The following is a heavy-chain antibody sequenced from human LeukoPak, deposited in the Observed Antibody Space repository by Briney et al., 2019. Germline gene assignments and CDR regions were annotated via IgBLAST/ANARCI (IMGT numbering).Heavy chain of an antibody. CDR1: GYTFTSYS. CDR2: ISAYNGNT. V-gene: IGHV1-18*01. Sequence: ASVKVSCKASGYTFTSYSISWVRQAPEQGLEWMGWISAYNGNTNYAQKLQGRVTMTTDTSTSTAYMALRSLRSDDTAVYYCARARVYCSGGSCYPQPPDYWGQGTLVTVSS. J-gene: IGHJ4*02. D-gene: IGHD2-15*01. CDR3: ARARVYCSGGSCYPQPPDY.